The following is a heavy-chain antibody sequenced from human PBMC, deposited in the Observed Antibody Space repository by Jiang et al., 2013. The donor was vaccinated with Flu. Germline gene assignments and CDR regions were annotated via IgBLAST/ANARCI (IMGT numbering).Heavy chain of an antibody. CDR3: ARDSFGIAAAGTGGSYGMDV. D-gene: IGHD6-13*01. CDR1: GYTFTSYG. CDR2: ISAYNGNT. Sequence: KVSCKASGYTFTSYGISWVRQAPGQGLEWMGWISAYNGNTNYAQKLQGRVTMTTDTSTSTAYMELRSLRSDDTAVYYCARDSFGIAAAGTGGSYGMDVWGQGTTVTVSS. J-gene: IGHJ6*02. V-gene: IGHV1-18*01.